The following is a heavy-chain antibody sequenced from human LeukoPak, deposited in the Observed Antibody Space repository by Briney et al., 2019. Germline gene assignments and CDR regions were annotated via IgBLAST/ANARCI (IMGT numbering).Heavy chain of an antibody. CDR2: ISYDGSNK. D-gene: IGHD3-16*01. Sequence: WGSLRLSCAASRFTFSSYAMHWVRQAPGKGLEWVAVISYDGSNKYYADSVKGRFTTSRDNSKNTLYLQMNSLRAKDTAVYYCAKDRFTFGKIYFDYWGQGTLVTVSS. V-gene: IGHV3-30*04. J-gene: IGHJ4*02. CDR1: RFTFSSYA. CDR3: AKDRFTFGKIYFDY.